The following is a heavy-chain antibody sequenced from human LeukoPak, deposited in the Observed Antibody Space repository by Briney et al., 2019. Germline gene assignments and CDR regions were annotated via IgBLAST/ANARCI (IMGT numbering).Heavy chain of an antibody. CDR2: INHSGST. V-gene: IGHV4-34*01. Sequence: SETLSLTCAVYGGSFSGYYWSWIRRPPGKGLEWIGEINHSGSTNYNPSLKSRVTISVDTSKNQFSLKLSSVTAADTAVYYCARDLSGGSDYWGQGTLVTVSS. CDR3: ARDLSGGSDY. J-gene: IGHJ4*02. D-gene: IGHD2/OR15-2a*01. CDR1: GGSFSGYY.